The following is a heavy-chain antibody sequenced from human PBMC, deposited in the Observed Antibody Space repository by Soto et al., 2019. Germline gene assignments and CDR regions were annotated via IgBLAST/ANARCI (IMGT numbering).Heavy chain of an antibody. CDR3: AREGQSLLFDY. J-gene: IGHJ4*02. CDR2: IWYDGSNK. D-gene: IGHD6-19*01. Sequence: PGGSLRLSCAASGFTFSSYGMHWVRQAPGKGLEWVAVIWYDGSNKYYADSVKGRFTISRDNSKNTLYLQMNSLRAEDTAVYYCAREGQSLLFDYWGQGRWSPSPQ. V-gene: IGHV3-33*01. CDR1: GFTFSSYG.